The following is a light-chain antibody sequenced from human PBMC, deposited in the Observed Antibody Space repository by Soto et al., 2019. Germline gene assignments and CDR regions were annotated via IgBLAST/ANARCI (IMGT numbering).Light chain of an antibody. Sequence: EIVMTQSPATLSVSPGERATLSCRASHSVNSTLAWYQQRPGQAPRLLISGASTRATGVPARFSGSGSETELPLTISSLQSEDFAVYYCQQYNHWWTVGQGTKVGIK. V-gene: IGKV3-15*01. CDR1: HSVNST. CDR3: QQYNHWWT. J-gene: IGKJ1*01. CDR2: GAS.